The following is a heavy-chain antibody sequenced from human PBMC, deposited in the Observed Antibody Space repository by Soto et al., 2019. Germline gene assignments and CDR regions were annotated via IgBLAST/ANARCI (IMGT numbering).Heavy chain of an antibody. D-gene: IGHD5-12*01. J-gene: IGHJ4*02. CDR2: IIPIFGTA. Sequence: SVKVSCKASGGTFSSYAISWVRQAPGQGLEWMGGIIPIFGTANYAQKFQGRVTITADESTSTAYMELSSLRSEDTAVYYCAREMATIGFLFDYWGQGTLVTVSS. CDR3: AREMATIGFLFDY. V-gene: IGHV1-69*13. CDR1: GGTFSSYA.